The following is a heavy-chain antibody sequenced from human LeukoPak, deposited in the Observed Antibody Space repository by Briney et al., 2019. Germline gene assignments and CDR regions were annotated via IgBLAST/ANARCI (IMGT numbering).Heavy chain of an antibody. D-gene: IGHD5-24*01. CDR3: AREVATIRGNWFDP. Sequence: PSETLSHTCTVSGGSISSYYWSWIRQPPGKGLEWIGYIYYSGSTNYNPSLKSRVTISVDTSKNQFSLKLSSVTAADTAVYYCAREVATIRGNWFDPWGQGTLVTVSS. V-gene: IGHV4-59*01. J-gene: IGHJ5*02. CDR2: IYYSGST. CDR1: GGSISSYY.